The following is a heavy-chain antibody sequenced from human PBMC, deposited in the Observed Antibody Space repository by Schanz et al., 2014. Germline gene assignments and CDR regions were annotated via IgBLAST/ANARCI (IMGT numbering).Heavy chain of an antibody. CDR2: VSSRSDEI. J-gene: IGHJ2*01. V-gene: IGHV3-23*05. CDR1: TFTFDHYA. Sequence: DVQLLESGGGLVQPGGSLRLSCSASTFTFDHYAMTWVRQAPGKGLEWVAAVSSRSDEIKYADSVRGRFTISRDNSRSTMYLQMNSLRAEDTAVYFCAKDLGVDCGDGCFNWYFDLWGGGPLVTVSS. CDR3: AKDLGVDCGDGCFNWYFDL. D-gene: IGHD2-21*02.